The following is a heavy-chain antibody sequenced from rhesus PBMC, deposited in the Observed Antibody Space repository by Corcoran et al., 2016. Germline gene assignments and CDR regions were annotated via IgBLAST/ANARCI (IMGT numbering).Heavy chain of an antibody. CDR3: ARGLVVLTAPIDY. CDR1: GGSISSGYD. D-gene: IGHD2-15*01. J-gene: IGHJ4*01. CDR2: IYGSRGST. V-gene: IGHV4-76*01. Sequence: QVQLQESGPGVVKPSETLSLTCAVSGGSISSGYDWSWIRQPPGKGLEWIGYIYGSRGSTKHNPSLKNRVTSSKDASKNQFSLKLSSGTAADTAVYYCARGLVVLTAPIDYWGQGVLVTVSS.